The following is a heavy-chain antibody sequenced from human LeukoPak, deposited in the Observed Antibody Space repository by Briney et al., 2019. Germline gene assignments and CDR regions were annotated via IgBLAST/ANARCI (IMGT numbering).Heavy chain of an antibody. CDR2: IYSGGDK. J-gene: IGHJ4*02. CDR1: GFSVSNNY. V-gene: IGHV3-53*01. D-gene: IGHD3-22*01. CDR3: GGYSSLDH. Sequence: GGSLRLSCAASGFSVSNNYMSWVRQAPGKGLEWISQIYSGGDKRYAPSVKRRFTISRDNSKNTLYPQMDSLRVEDAAVYYCGGYSSLDHWGQGTLVTVSS.